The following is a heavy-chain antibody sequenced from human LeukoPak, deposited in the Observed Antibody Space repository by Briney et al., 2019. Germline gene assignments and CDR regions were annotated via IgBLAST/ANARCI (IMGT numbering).Heavy chain of an antibody. D-gene: IGHD2-2*01. J-gene: IGHJ4*02. Sequence: GRSLRLSCAASGLTFSTFGMHWVRQAPGKGLEWVAVISYDGRNTYYADSVKGRFTISRDNSKNTLYLQMNSLKTEDTAVYYCAKDRLVVAPAAMTSNFDYWGQGTLVTVSS. CDR1: GLTFSTFG. V-gene: IGHV3-30*18. CDR2: ISYDGRNT. CDR3: AKDRLVVAPAAMTSNFDY.